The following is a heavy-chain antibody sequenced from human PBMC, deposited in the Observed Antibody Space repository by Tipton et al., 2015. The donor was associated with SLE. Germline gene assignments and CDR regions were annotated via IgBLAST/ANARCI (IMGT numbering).Heavy chain of an antibody. CDR1: GGSISSYY. V-gene: IGHV4-59*01. CDR3: ARHASSWYFHFDY. Sequence: LSLTCTVSGGSISSYYWSWIRQPPGKGLEWIGYIYYSGSTDYNRSLKSRVTISVDTSKNQFSLKLRSVTAADTAIYYCARHASSWYFHFDYWGQGTLITVSS. D-gene: IGHD6-13*01. CDR2: IYYSGST. J-gene: IGHJ4*02.